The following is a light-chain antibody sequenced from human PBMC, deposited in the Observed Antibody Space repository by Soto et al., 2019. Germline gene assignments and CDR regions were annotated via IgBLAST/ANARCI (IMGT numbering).Light chain of an antibody. J-gene: IGKJ1*01. CDR1: QSISSY. CDR3: QQSYSTPWT. Sequence: DIQMTQSPSSLSASVGDRVTMTCRASQSISSYLSWYQQKPGKAPKLLIYAASSLQGGVPSRFSGSGSGTDFTLTISSLQPEDFANYYGQQSYSTPWTVGQETEVEIK. V-gene: IGKV1-39*01. CDR2: AAS.